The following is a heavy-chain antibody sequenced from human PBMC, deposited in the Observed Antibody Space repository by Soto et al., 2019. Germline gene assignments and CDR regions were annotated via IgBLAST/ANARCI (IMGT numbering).Heavy chain of an antibody. CDR2: MNPNSGNT. D-gene: IGHD2-21*01. Sequence: QVQLVQSGAEVKRPGASVKVSCKASGYNFTENDINWVRQATGQGLEWMGWMNPNSGNTGYAQKFQGRVTMTRDNSITTAYMELSSLRSEDTAVYFCVRAPLDYYSADYFDNWGQGTLVTVSS. V-gene: IGHV1-8*01. J-gene: IGHJ4*02. CDR1: GYNFTEND. CDR3: VRAPLDYYSADYFDN.